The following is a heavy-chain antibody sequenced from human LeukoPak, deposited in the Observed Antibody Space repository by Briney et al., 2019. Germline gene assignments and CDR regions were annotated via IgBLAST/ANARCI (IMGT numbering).Heavy chain of an antibody. CDR2: IIPIFGTA. CDR3: ATVPLRLPEGYYYYMDV. J-gene: IGHJ6*03. CDR1: GGTFSSYA. Sequence: GASVKVSCKASGGTFSSYAISWVRQAPGQGLEWMGGIIPIFGTANYAQKFQGRVTMTEDTSTDTAYMELSSLRSEDTAVYYCATVPLRLPEGYYYYMDVWGKGTTVTVSS. D-gene: IGHD2-15*01. V-gene: IGHV1-69*06.